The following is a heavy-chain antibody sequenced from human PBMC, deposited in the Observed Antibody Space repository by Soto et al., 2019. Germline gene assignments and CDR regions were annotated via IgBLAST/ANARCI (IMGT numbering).Heavy chain of an antibody. CDR1: GFTFSSYG. CDR3: AKGYSYSVCDY. D-gene: IGHD5-18*01. Sequence: QVQLVESGGGVVQPGRSLRLSCAASGFTFSSYGMHWVRQAPGKGLEWVAVISYDGSNKYYADSVKSRLTISRDNSKNTLDLQMNSLRAEDTAVYYCAKGYSYSVCDYWGQGTLVTVSS. CDR2: ISYDGSNK. J-gene: IGHJ4*02. V-gene: IGHV3-30*18.